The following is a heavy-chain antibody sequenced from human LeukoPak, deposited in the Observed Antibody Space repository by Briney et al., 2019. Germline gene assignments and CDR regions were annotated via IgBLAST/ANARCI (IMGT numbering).Heavy chain of an antibody. V-gene: IGHV3-74*01. CDR3: VRGSPGYSSSWHAY. J-gene: IGHJ4*02. Sequence: PGGSLRLSCAASGFMLSSTWMHWVRQAPGKELVWVSRINSDATSTSYADSVRGRFTISRDDARNTMYLQMNSLRAEDTAMYYCVRGSPGYSSSWHAYWGQGTLVTVSS. D-gene: IGHD6-13*01. CDR2: INSDATST. CDR1: GFMLSSTW.